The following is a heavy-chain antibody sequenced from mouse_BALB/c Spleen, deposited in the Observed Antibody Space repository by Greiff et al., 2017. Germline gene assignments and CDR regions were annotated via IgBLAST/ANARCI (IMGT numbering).Heavy chain of an antibody. Sequence: EVHLVESGGGLVQPGGSLKLSCAASGFTFSSYTMSWVRQTPEKRLEWVAYISNGGGSTYYPDTVKGRFTISRDNAKNTLYLQMSSLKSEDTAMYYCARHYYGNSYYFDYWGQGTTLTVSS. V-gene: IGHV5-12-2*01. D-gene: IGHD2-1*01. CDR3: ARHYYGNSYYFDY. CDR2: ISNGGGST. J-gene: IGHJ2*01. CDR1: GFTFSSYT.